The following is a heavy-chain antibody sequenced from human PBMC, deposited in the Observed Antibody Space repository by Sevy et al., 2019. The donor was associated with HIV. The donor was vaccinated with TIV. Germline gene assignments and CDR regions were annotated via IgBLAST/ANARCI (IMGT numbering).Heavy chain of an antibody. J-gene: IGHJ3*02. D-gene: IGHD2-15*01. V-gene: IGHV3-9*01. CDR1: GFTFSDYA. CDR2: ISWNSGAI. Sequence: GGSLRLSCAASGFTFSDYAMHWVRLVPGKGLEWVSGISWNSGAIGCAASVTGRFTISRDKVRYSLHLQMNSLRVEDTGLYYCGRAQGYCVVNSCFGGSINAFDIWGQGTMVTVSS. CDR3: GRAQGYCVVNSCFGGSINAFDI.